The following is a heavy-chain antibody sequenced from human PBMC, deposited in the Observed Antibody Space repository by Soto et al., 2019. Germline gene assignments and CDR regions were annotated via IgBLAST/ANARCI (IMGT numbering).Heavy chain of an antibody. D-gene: IGHD2-2*01. CDR2: FYYSGST. CDR3: ARRDQSVVRYYYMDV. J-gene: IGHJ6*03. CDR1: GGSISSSSYY. V-gene: IGHV4-39*01. Sequence: QLQLQESGPGLVKPSETLSLTCTVSGGSISSSSYYWGWIRQPPGKGLEWIGSFYYSGSTYYNPSLKSRVTISVDTSKNQFSLKLSSVTAADTAVYYCARRDQSVVRYYYMDVWGKGTTVTVSS.